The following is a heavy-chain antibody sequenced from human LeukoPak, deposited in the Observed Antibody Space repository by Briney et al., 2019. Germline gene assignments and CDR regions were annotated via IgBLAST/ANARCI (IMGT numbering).Heavy chain of an antibody. Sequence: GGSLRLSCAASGFTFSSYAMSWVRQAPGKGLEWVSAISGSGGSTYYADSVKGRFTISRDNSKNTLYLQMNSLRAEDTAVYYCAKEMPPSYYDHVWGSYRSPWDYWGQGTLVTVSS. CDR2: ISGSGGST. CDR1: GFTFSSYA. D-gene: IGHD3-16*02. CDR3: AKEMPPSYYDHVWGSYRSPWDY. V-gene: IGHV3-23*01. J-gene: IGHJ4*02.